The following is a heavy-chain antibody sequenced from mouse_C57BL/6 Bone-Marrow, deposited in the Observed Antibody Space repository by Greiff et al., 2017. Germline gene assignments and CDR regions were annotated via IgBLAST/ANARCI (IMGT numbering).Heavy chain of an antibody. J-gene: IGHJ2*01. CDR3: ASSDFWLAH. Sequence: QVQLMQSGAELAKPGASVKLSCKASGYTFTSYWMHWVKQRPGQGLEWIGYINPCSGYTKYNQKFKGKATLTADKSSITAYMQLSSLTYEYSAVYYCASSDFWLAHWGQGTTLTVSS. V-gene: IGHV1-7*01. D-gene: IGHD3-1*01. CDR2: INPCSGYT. CDR1: GYTFTSYW.